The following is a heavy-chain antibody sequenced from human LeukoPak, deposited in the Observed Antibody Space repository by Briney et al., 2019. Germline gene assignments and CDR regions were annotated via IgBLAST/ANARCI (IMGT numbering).Heavy chain of an antibody. D-gene: IGHD3-3*01. CDR2: IIPIFGTA. CDR3: AKGVLRFGGGGGDY. J-gene: IGHJ4*02. CDR1: GGTFSSYA. V-gene: IGHV1-69*06. Sequence: SVKVSCKASGGTFSSYAISWVRQAPGQGLEWMGGIIPIFGTANYAQKFQGRVTITADKSTSTAYMELSSLRSEDTAVYYCAKGVLRFGGGGGDYWGQGTLVTVSS.